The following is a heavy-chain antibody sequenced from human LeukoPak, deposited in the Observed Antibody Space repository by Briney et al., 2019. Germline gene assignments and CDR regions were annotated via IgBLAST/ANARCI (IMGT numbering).Heavy chain of an antibody. J-gene: IGHJ4*02. CDR1: GFTFSSYA. V-gene: IGHV3-23*01. D-gene: IGHD2-2*01. CDR2: ISGSGGST. CDR3: AKARHCSSTSCPKPFDY. Sequence: GGSLRLSCAATGFTFSSYAMSWVRQAPGKGLEWVSAISGSGGSTYYADSVKGRFTISRDNSKNTLYLQMNSLRAEDTAVYYCAKARHCSSTSCPKPFDYWGQGTLVTVSP.